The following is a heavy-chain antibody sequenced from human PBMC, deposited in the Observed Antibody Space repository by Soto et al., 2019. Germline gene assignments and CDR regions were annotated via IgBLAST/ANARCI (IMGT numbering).Heavy chain of an antibody. CDR3: ARGGYYYYYGMDV. CDR2: INHSGST. V-gene: IGHV4-34*01. CDR1: GGSFSGYY. J-gene: IGHJ6*02. Sequence: SETLSLTCSVYGGSFSGYYWSWIRQPPGKGLEWIGEINHSGSTNYNPSLKSRVTISVDTSKNQFSLKLSSVTAADTAVYYCARGGYYYYYGMDVWGQGTRVTVSS.